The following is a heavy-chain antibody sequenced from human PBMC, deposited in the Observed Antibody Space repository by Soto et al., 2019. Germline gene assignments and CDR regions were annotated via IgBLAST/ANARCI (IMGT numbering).Heavy chain of an antibody. CDR2: INHSGST. D-gene: IGHD2-15*01. J-gene: IGHJ4*02. CDR3: ARSPHYIGRAYYFDY. V-gene: IGHV4-34*01. CDR1: GGSFSGYY. Sequence: QVQLQQWGAGLLKPSETLSLTCAVYGGSFSGYYLSWIRQPPGKGLEWIGEINHSGSTNYNPSLKSRVTISVDTSKNQFSLKLSSVTAADTAVYYCARSPHYIGRAYYFDYWGQGTLVTVSS.